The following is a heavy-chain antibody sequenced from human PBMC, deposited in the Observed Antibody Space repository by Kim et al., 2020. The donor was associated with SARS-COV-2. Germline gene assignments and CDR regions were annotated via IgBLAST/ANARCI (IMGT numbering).Heavy chain of an antibody. J-gene: IGHJ6*02. CDR3: ARDGSYYRDYYYGMDV. Sequence: SRKSRVTISVDTSKNQFSLKLGSVTAADTAVYYCARDGSYYRDYYYGMDVWGQGTTVTVSS. V-gene: IGHV4-39*02. D-gene: IGHD1-26*01.